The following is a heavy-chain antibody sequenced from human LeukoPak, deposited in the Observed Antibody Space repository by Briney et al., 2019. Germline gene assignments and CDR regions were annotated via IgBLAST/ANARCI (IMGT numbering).Heavy chain of an antibody. CDR2: INGDGSNS. J-gene: IGHJ4*02. D-gene: IGHD3-16*01. V-gene: IGHV3-74*01. CDR1: GFTFTTYW. Sequence: GRSLRLSCAASGFTFTTYWMHWVRQAPGKGLVWVSRINGDGSNSNYADSVKGRFTISRDNARNTLYLQMNGLRAEDTALYYCARTSPTSHFDFWGQGTLVTVSS. CDR3: ARTSPTSHFDF.